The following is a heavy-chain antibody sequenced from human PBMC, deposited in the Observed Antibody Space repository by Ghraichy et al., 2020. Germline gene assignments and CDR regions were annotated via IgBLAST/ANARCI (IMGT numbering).Heavy chain of an antibody. D-gene: IGHD2-15*01. CDR2: INHDGDTT. V-gene: IGHV3-74*01. CDR3: ARGGSGYCSGVSCYWGEF. CDR1: GFAFRTYW. Sequence: LSLTCAASGFAFRTYWMHWVRQAPGKGLEWVSRINHDGDTTTYADSARGRFTISRDNANNMVYLQMSSLRAEDTAVYFCARGGSGYCSGVSCYWGEFWGQGTLVTVSS. J-gene: IGHJ1*01.